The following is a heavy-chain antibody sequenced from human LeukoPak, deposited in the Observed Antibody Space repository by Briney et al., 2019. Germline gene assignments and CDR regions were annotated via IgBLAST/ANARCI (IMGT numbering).Heavy chain of an antibody. V-gene: IGHV1-46*01. CDR2: INPSAGST. CDR1: RGAFSTYA. J-gene: IGHJ4*02. CDR3: ARDLYDSSGYLDY. Sequence: GSSVKVSCKASRGAFSTYAINWVRQAPGQGLEWMGIINPSAGSTSYAQRFQGRVTMTRDTSTSTVYMELSSLRSDDTAVYYCARDLYDSSGYLDYWGQGTLVTVSS. D-gene: IGHD3-22*01.